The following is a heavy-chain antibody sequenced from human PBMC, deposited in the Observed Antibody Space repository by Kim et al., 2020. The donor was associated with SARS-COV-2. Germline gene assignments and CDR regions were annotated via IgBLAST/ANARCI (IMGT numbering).Heavy chain of an antibody. V-gene: IGHV3-23*01. CDR3: AKDEVSGGDY. J-gene: IGHJ4*02. CDR2: ST. Sequence: STYYADSVKGRFTISRDNSKNTLYLQMNSLRAEDTAVYYCAKDEVSGGDYWGQGTLVTVSS. D-gene: IGHD1-20*01.